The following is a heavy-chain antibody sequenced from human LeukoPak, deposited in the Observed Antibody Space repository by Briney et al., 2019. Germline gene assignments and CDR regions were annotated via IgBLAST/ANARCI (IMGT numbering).Heavy chain of an antibody. Sequence: ASVEVSCKASGYSFNDYYIHWVRQVPGQGFEWLGWINPKNGYATYAGNFLGRLTMTSDKSTSTVSMDLISLRSDDTAIYYCAKAGRSDYFLRWFDPWGQGTLVTVSS. CDR1: GYSFNDYY. J-gene: IGHJ5*02. CDR2: INPKNGYA. D-gene: IGHD3-10*01. CDR3: AKAGRSDYFLRWFDP. V-gene: IGHV1-2*02.